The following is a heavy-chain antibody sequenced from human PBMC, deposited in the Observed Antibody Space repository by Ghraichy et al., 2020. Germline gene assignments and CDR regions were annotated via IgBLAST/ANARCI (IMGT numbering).Heavy chain of an antibody. V-gene: IGHV4-34*01. D-gene: IGHD6-6*01. CDR3: ARTRAERAARRLDY. CDR1: GESFSGYY. J-gene: IGHJ4*02. CDR2: VNHSGST. Sequence: SETLSLTCVVYGESFSGYYWSWIRQPPGKGLEWVGEVNHSGSTNYNPSLKSRVTISVDTSKNQFSLKLSSVTAADTAVYYCARTRAERAARRLDYWGQGTLVTVSS.